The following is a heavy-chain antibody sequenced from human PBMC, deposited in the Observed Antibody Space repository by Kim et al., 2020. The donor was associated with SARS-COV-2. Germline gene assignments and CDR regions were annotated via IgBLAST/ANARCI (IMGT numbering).Heavy chain of an antibody. CDR3: ARDTRSTKYYSFLDY. CDR2: ISGAGSSK. Sequence: GGSLRLSCAASGFTFDSYAMSWVRQSPGKGLEWVSTISGAGSSKYYADSVKGRFTISRDNSKNTLYLQMNSLRADDTAVYFCARDTRSTKYYSFLDYWGQGTLGTVSS. V-gene: IGHV3-23*01. CDR1: GFTFDSYA. J-gene: IGHJ4*02. D-gene: IGHD2-21*01.